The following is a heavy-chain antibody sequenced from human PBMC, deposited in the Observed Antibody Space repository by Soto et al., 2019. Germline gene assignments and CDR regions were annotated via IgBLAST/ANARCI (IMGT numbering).Heavy chain of an antibody. CDR3: ATHYYGSGSYAVAFDI. CDR2: INPNSGGT. CDR1: GYTFTGYY. V-gene: IGHV1-2*04. Sequence: ASVKVSCKASGYTFTGYYMHWVRQAPGQGLEWMGWINPNSGGTNYAQKFQGWVTMTRDTSISTAYMELSRLRSDDTAVYYCATHYYGSGSYAVAFDIWGQGTMVTVSS. D-gene: IGHD3-10*01. J-gene: IGHJ3*02.